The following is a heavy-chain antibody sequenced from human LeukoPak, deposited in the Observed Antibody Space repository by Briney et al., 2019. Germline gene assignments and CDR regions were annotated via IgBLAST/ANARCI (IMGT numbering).Heavy chain of an antibody. V-gene: IGHV4-61*02. CDR3: ARGRGYSYGYNDHKYYFDY. D-gene: IGHD5-18*01. Sequence: SETLSLTCTVSGGSISSGSYYWSWIRQPAGKGLEWIGRIYTSGSTNYNPSLESRVTISVDTSKNQFSLKLSSVTAADTAVYYCARGRGYSYGYNDHKYYFDYWGQGTLVTVSS. J-gene: IGHJ4*02. CDR1: GGSISSGSYY. CDR2: IYTSGST.